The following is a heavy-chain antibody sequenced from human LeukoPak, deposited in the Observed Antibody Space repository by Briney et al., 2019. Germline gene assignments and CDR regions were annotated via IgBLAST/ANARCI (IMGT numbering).Heavy chain of an antibody. D-gene: IGHD2-8*01. Sequence: PGGSLRLSCVASGFTFDDYGMSWVRQAPGKGLEWVSGINWNGGSTGYADSVKGRFTISRDNSKNTLYLQMNSLRAEDTAVYYCAKDRCSNGIGCFYYYMDVWGKGTTVTISS. CDR3: AKDRCSNGIGCFYYYMDV. J-gene: IGHJ6*03. CDR1: GFTFDDYG. V-gene: IGHV3-20*04. CDR2: INWNGGST.